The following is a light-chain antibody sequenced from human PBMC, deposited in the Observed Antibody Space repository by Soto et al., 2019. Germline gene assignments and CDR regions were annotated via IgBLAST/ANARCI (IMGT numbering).Light chain of an antibody. CDR2: DVS. V-gene: IGLV2-11*01. J-gene: IGLJ1*01. CDR1: SSDVGGYNY. Sequence: ALTQPRSVSWSPGQSVTISCTGTSSDVGGYNYVSWYQQHPGKAPKLMIYDVSRRPSGVPDRFSGSKSGNTASLTISGLQADDEADYYCCSYAGSYTYVFGTGTKVTVL. CDR3: CSYAGSYTYV.